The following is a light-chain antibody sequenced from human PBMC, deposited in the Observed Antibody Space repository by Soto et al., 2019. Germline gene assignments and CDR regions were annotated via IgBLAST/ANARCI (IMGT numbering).Light chain of an antibody. Sequence: QSVLTQPGSVSGSPGQSITISCTRTSNDFGTYYFVSWYQQHPDKAPKLIIYDGTERPSGVPNRFSGSKSGNTASLTISGVQDEDEAHYYSCSYATSNKVLGGGTKLTVL. CDR1: SNDFGTYYF. CDR3: CSYATSNKV. V-gene: IGLV2-23*01. CDR2: DGT. J-gene: IGLJ2*01.